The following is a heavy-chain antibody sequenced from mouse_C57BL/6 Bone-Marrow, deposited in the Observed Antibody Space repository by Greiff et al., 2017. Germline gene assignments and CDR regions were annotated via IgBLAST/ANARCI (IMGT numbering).Heavy chain of an antibody. CDR2: IDPENGDT. CDR1: GFNIKDDY. V-gene: IGHV14-4*01. CDR3: TTRITTVVAPFDY. J-gene: IGHJ2*01. D-gene: IGHD1-1*01. Sequence: VQLQQSGAELVRPGASVKLSCTASGFNIKDDYMHWVKQRPEQGLEWIGWIDPENGDTEYASKFQGKATITADTSSNTADLQLSSLTSEDAAVYYCTTRITTVVAPFDYWGQGTTLTVSS.